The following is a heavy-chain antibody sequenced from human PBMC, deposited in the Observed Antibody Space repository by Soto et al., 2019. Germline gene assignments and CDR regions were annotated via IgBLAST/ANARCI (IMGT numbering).Heavy chain of an antibody. V-gene: IGHV1-8*01. D-gene: IGHD3-16*01. CDR3: ARGWGRWPHEKPGDY. CDR2: VNANSGHA. Sequence: QVQLVQSGAEVRWPGASVKVSCEASGYTFSTYDINWVRQAPGQGLEWMGWVNANSGHAGYVQKFQGRVTMTKSSSIRTGYMELNSLRSEDTAVYYCARGWGRWPHEKPGDYWGQGTLVTVSS. J-gene: IGHJ4*02. CDR1: GYTFSTYD.